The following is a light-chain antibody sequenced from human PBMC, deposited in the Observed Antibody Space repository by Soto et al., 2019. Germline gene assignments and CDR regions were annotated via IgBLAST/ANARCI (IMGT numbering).Light chain of an antibody. CDR1: QTISSW. CDR2: KAS. J-gene: IGKJ1*01. V-gene: IGKV1-5*03. CDR3: QRYNSYSEA. Sequence: DIQMTQSPSTLSGSVGDRVTITCRASQTISSWLAWYQQKPGKAPKLLIYKASTLKSGVPSRFSGSGSGTEFTLTISSLQPDDFATYYCQRYNSYSEAFGQVTKVE.